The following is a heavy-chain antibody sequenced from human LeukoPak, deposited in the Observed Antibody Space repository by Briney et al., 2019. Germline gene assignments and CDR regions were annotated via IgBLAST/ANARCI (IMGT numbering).Heavy chain of an antibody. CDR1: GLSFNKDV. CDR3: ARRGYCSSTSCHPYYYMDV. D-gene: IGHD2-2*01. V-gene: IGHV3-21*01. J-gene: IGHJ6*03. Sequence: GGSLRLSCVVSGLSFNKDVMSWFRQAPGKGLEWVSSISSSSSYIYYADSVKGRFTISRDNAKNSLYLQMNSLRAEDTAVYYCARRGYCSSTSCHPYYYMDVWGKGTTVTVSS. CDR2: ISSSSSYI.